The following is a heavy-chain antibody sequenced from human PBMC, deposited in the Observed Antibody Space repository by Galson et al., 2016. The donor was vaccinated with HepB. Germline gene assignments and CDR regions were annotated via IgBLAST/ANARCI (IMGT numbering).Heavy chain of an antibody. V-gene: IGHV3-23*01. J-gene: IGHJ4*02. CDR3: AKGTTLQVHFGYFDH. D-gene: IGHD1/OR15-1a*01. CDR2: ISDSGGST. Sequence: SLRLSCAASGFTFSNYAMSWVRQAPGKGLEWVSGISDSGGSTYFADSVMGRFTISRDNSKNTLYLQTNSLRVEDTAVYYCAKGTTLQVHFGYFDHWGQGTLVTVSS. CDR1: GFTFSNYA.